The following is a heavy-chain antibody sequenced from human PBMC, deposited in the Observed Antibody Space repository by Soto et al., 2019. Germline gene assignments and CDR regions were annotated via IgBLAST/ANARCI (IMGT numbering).Heavy chain of an antibody. CDR2: IIPRFGTT. J-gene: IGHJ4*02. CDR1: GDTFSRYT. D-gene: IGHD1-1*01. V-gene: IGHV1-69*01. CDR3: ARGRGLYNSGRSQLDY. Sequence: QVQLVQSGAEVKKPGSSVRVSCKTSGDTFSRYTVNWVRQAPRQGLEWMGGIIPRFGTTNYAPTVQDRVTITADESMNTVYMELSSLRSEDTALYYFARGRGLYNSGRSQLDYWGQGTLVTVSS.